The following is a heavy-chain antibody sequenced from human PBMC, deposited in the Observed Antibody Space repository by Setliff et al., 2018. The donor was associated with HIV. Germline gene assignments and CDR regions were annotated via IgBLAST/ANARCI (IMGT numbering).Heavy chain of an antibody. V-gene: IGHV1-69*10. D-gene: IGHD3-10*01. CDR3: ATDKHYYGSGSYYALDY. J-gene: IGHJ4*02. CDR2: IIPILGIA. Sequence: ASVKVSCKASGGTFSSYAISWVRQAPGQGLEWMGGIIPILGIANYAQEFQGRVTITEDTSTDTAYMELSSLRSEDTAVYYCATDKHYYGSGSYYALDYWGQGTLVTVSS. CDR1: GGTFSSYA.